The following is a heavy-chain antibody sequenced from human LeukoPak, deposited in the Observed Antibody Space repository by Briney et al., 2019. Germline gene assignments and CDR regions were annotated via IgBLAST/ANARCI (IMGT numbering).Heavy chain of an antibody. D-gene: IGHD6-19*01. CDR2: IYYSGST. CDR3: ARHVSVSVAGTHYFDY. CDR1: GGSISTYY. V-gene: IGHV4-59*08. J-gene: IGHJ4*02. Sequence: KTSETLSLTCTVSGGSISTYYWSWIRQPPGKGLEWIGYIYYSGSTNYNPSLKSRVTISVDTSKNQFSLKLSSVTAADTAVYYCARHVSVSVAGTHYFDYWGQGILVTVSS.